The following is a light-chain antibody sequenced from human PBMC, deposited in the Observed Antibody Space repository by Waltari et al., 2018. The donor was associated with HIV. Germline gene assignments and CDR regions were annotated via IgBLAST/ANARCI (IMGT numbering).Light chain of an antibody. CDR1: DIGQRD. CDR2: NDK. J-gene: IGLJ3*02. V-gene: IGLV3-9*01. CDR3: QVWDHTSVV. Sequence: SYDLTQPLSVSVALGQTARIPCGGRDIGQRDVHWYQQKPGQAPSLLIFNDKNRPSGIPERFSGSKSRNTATLTISEAQGGDEAAYFCQVWDHTSVVFGGGTNLTVL.